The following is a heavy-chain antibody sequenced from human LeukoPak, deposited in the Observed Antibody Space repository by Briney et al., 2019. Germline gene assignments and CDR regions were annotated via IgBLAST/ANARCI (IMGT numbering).Heavy chain of an antibody. J-gene: IGHJ4*02. CDR1: GGSISSGGYY. D-gene: IGHD6-13*01. V-gene: IGHV4-31*03. CDR3: ATLSSNLYYFDY. CDR2: IFDGGNT. Sequence: SQTLSLTCTVSGGSISSGGYYWSWIRQHPVKGLEWIGYIFDGGNTYYNPSLKSRVTISVDTSKDQFSLKLSSVTAADTAVYYCATLSSNLYYFDYWGQGTLVTVSS.